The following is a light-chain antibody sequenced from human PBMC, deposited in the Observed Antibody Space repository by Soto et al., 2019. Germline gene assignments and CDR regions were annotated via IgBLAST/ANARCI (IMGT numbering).Light chain of an antibody. CDR2: VAS. J-gene: IGKJ4*01. V-gene: IGKV3D-15*01. Sequence: EIVMTQSPATLSVSPGDGATLSCRASQSVDSNLAWYQQKPGQTPRLLIYVASTRPTGIPARFSGSGSGTEFTLNIIRLQSEDSAVYYCQQYNDWPLTFGGGTKVEIK. CDR3: QQYNDWPLT. CDR1: QSVDSN.